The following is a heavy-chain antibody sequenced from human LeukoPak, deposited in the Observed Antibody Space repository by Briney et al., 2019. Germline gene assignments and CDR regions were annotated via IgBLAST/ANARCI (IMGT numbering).Heavy chain of an antibody. D-gene: IGHD6-13*01. V-gene: IGHV3-11*01. CDR3: ARVAAAAAYPYYYYGMDV. CDR1: GFTFSDYY. Sequence: GGSLRLSCAASGFTFSDYYMSWIRQAPGKGLEWVSYITSSGSTIYYADSVKGRFTISRDNAKNSLYLQMNSLRAEDTAVYYCARVAAAAAYPYYYYGMDVWGQGTTVTVSS. CDR2: ITSSGSTI. J-gene: IGHJ6*02.